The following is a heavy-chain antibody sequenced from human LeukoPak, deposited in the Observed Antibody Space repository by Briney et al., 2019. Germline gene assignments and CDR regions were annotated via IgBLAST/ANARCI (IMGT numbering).Heavy chain of an antibody. V-gene: IGHV3-9*01. D-gene: IGHD6-13*01. CDR1: GFTFDDYA. CDR2: ISWNSGSI. Sequence: GGSLRLSCAASGFTFDDYAMHWVRQAPGKGLEWVSGISWNSGSIGYADSVKGRFTISRDNAKNSLYLQMNSLRAEDTALYYCAKGEYSSSWPFDPWGQGTLVTVSS. CDR3: AKGEYSSSWPFDP. J-gene: IGHJ5*02.